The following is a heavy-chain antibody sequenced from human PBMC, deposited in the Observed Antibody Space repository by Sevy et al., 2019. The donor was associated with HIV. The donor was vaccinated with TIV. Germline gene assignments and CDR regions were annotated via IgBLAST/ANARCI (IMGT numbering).Heavy chain of an antibody. J-gene: IGHJ4*02. CDR2: FDPEDGET. CDR3: ATTKDNCESSGAPFDY. CDR1: GYTLTKLG. Sequence: ASVKVSCKVSGYTLTKLGMHWVRQAPGKGLEWMGSFDPEDGETIYAQKFQGRLTMTEDTSTYTAYMDLSSLRVEDTAVYFCATTKDNCESSGAPFDYWGQGTVVTVSS. V-gene: IGHV1-24*01. D-gene: IGHD3-22*01.